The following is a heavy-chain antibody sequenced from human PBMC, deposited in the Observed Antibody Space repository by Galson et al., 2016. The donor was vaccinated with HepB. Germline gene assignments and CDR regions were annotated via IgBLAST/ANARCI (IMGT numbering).Heavy chain of an antibody. V-gene: IGHV3-11*06. CDR2: MSSRGIYT. CDR3: AREPVRLDDLLTGPPKNPDY. CDR1: GFPFSDYY. D-gene: IGHD3-9*01. J-gene: IGHJ4*02. Sequence: SLRLSCAASGFPFSDYYMTWIRQTPGKGLEWVTHMSSRGIYTKYADSVKGRFTISRDYTKNSLYLQMNSLRAEDTAVYYCAREPVRLDDLLTGPPKNPDYWGQGTLVTVSS.